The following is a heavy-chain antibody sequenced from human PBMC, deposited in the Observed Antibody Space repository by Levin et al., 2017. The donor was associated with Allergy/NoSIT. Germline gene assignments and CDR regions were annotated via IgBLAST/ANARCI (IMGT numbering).Heavy chain of an antibody. CDR2: LRSNRHGGTP. J-gene: IGHJ5*02. Sequence: GGSLRLSCSASGFTFGDYAMSWFRPAPGKGLEWVAFLRSNRHGGTPEYAASVRGRFIISRDDSKSIAYVQMNSLTIEGTAVYYCTRDIAARHWFDPWGQGTLVTVSS. D-gene: IGHD6-6*01. V-gene: IGHV3-49*03. CDR1: GFTFGDYA. CDR3: TRDIAARHWFDP.